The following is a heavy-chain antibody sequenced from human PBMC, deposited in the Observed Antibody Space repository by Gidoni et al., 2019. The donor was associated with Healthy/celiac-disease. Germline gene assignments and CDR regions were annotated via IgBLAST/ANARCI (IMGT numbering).Heavy chain of an antibody. CDR2: NYYSGST. CDR3: ARHGGYNWNYEGGVNWFDP. D-gene: IGHD1-7*01. J-gene: IGHJ5*02. V-gene: IGHV4-39*01. CDR1: GGSISSSSSY. Sequence: QLQLQESGPGLVKPSETLSLTCTVSGGSISSSSSYWGWIRQPPGKGLGWIGSNYYSGSTYYNPSLKSRVTISVDTSKNQFSLKLSSVTAADTAVYYCARHGGYNWNYEGGVNWFDPWGQGTLVTVSS.